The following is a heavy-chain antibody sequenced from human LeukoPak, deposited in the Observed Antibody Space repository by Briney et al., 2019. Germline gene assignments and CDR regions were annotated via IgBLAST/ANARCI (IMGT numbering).Heavy chain of an antibody. CDR1: GGSISSYY. Sequence: SETLSLTCTVSGGSISSYYWSWIRQPPGQGLEWIGFIYYNGSDNYNPSLKSRVTISVDTSKNQFSLNLSSVTAADTAVYYCARLVGCTGGVCYVYSYYYMDVWGKGTTVIVSS. J-gene: IGHJ6*03. V-gene: IGHV4-59*01. D-gene: IGHD2-8*02. CDR3: ARLVGCTGGVCYVYSYYYMDV. CDR2: IYYNGSD.